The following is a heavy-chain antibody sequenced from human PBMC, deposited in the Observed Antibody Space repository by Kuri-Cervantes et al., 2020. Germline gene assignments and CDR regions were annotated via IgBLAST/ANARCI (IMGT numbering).Heavy chain of an antibody. CDR1: GFTFSSYA. J-gene: IGHJ6*02. CDR3: ARDWGTFGGVIVPYYYYGMDV. V-gene: IGHV3-30-3*01. Sequence: GESLKISCAASGFTFSSYAMHWVRQAPGKGLEWVAVISYDGSNKYYADSVKGRFTISRDNSKNTLYLQMNSLRAEDTAVYYCARDWGTFGGVIVPYYYYGMDVWGQGTTVTVSS. D-gene: IGHD3-16*02. CDR2: ISYDGSNK.